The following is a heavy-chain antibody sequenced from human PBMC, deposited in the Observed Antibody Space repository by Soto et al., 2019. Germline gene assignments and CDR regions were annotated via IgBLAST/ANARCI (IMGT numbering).Heavy chain of an antibody. CDR1: GGSIKSSDSR. D-gene: IGHD6-6*01. J-gene: IGHJ4*02. V-gene: IGHV4-30-4*01. Sequence: SETLSLTCTVCGGSIKSSDSRWSWTRQSPAKGLEWIGYLQNRGTSFYHPSHTARVSVTLDTSRLQISLTLASVTAAHPGVYFCVSEESIAAPQLDYWGQGITVTVSS. CDR2: LQNRGTS. CDR3: VSEESIAAPQLDY.